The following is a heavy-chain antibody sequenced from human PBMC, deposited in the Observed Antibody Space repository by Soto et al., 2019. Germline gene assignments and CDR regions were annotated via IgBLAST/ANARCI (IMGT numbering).Heavy chain of an antibody. D-gene: IGHD6-19*01. CDR1: GGSISSYY. V-gene: IGHV4-59*01. CDR3: ARGGAVVAGTFDY. J-gene: IGHJ4*02. Sequence: SETLSLTCTDSGGSISSYYWNWIRQPPGKGLEWIGYVYYSGSTNYNPSLKSRVTISVDTSKNQFSLKLSSVIAADTAVYYCARGGAVVAGTFDYWGQGTLVTVSS. CDR2: VYYSGST.